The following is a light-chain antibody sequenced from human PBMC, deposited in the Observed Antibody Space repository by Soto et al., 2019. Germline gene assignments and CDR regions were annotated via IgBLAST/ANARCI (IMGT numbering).Light chain of an antibody. V-gene: IGKV1-5*03. CDR2: KAS. J-gene: IGKJ4*02. CDR1: QTISSW. Sequence: DIQMTQSPSTLSGSVGDRVTITFLASQTISSWLAWYQQKPGKAPKLLIYKASTLKSGVPSRFSGSGSGTEFTLTISDLQPEDFATYYCQQTFSTQISCGGGTKGDIK. CDR3: QQTFSTQIS.